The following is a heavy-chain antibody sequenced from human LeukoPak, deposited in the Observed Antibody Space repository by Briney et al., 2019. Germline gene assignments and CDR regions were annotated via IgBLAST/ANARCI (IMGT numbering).Heavy chain of an antibody. CDR3: AAIYYYDSSGYLFDY. V-gene: IGHV1-58*02. D-gene: IGHD3-22*01. Sequence: ASVKVSCKASGFTFTSSAMQWVRQARGQRLEWIGWIVVGSGNTNYAQKFQERVTITRDMSTSTAYMELSSLRSEDTAVYYCAAIYYYDSSGYLFDYWGQGTLVTASS. CDR2: IVVGSGNT. J-gene: IGHJ4*02. CDR1: GFTFTSSA.